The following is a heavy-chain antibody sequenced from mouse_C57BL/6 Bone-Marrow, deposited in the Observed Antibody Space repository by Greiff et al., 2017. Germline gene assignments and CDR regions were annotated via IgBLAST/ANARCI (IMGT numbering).Heavy chain of an antibody. V-gene: IGHV1-54*01. CDR3: ARSKNWDSWFAY. J-gene: IGHJ3*01. Sequence: VQLQQSGAELVRPGTSVKVSCKASGYAFTNYLIEWVKQRPGQGLEWIGVINPGSGGTHYNEKFKGMATLTADKSSSTAYMQLSSLTSEDSAVYFCARSKNWDSWFAYWGQGTLVTVSA. CDR2: INPGSGGT. D-gene: IGHD4-1*01. CDR1: GYAFTNYL.